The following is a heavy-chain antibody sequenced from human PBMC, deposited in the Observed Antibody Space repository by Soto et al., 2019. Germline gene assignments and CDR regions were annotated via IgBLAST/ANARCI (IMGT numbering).Heavy chain of an antibody. Sequence: EVQLVESGGGLVQPGGSLRLSCADSGFTFSSYWMSWVRQSPVKGLEWVGNIKQDGSEKNYVDSVKGRFTISRDNAKNSLYRQMNSLRVEDTAVYYCARIASAGRGWDVWGQGTTVVVSS. CDR2: IKQDGSEK. J-gene: IGHJ6*02. CDR1: GFTFSSYW. CDR3: ARIASAGRGWDV. D-gene: IGHD6-13*01. V-gene: IGHV3-7*01.